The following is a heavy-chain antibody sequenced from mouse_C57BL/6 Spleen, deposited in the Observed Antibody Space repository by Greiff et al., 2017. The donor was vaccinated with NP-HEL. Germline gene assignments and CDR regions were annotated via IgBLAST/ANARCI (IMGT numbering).Heavy chain of an antibody. CDR1: GYAFTNYL. J-gene: IGHJ2*01. CDR2: INPGSGGT. CDR3: ARYGDYFDY. V-gene: IGHV1-54*01. Sequence: QVQLQQSGAELVRPGTSVKVSCKASGYAFTNYLIEWVKQRPGQGLEWIGVINPGSGGTNYNEKFKSKATLTVDKSSSTAYMQLSSLTSEDSAVYYCARYGDYFDYWGQGTTLTVSS. D-gene: IGHD1-1*01.